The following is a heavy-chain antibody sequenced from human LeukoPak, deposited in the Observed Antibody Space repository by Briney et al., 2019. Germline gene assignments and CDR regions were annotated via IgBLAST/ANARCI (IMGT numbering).Heavy chain of an antibody. Sequence: GGSLRLSCAASGFTFSNYYMTWVRQAPGEGLEWVANINQDGSKTSYVDSMKGRFTISRDNAKNTVFLQMNSLRAEDTAVYYCARDSSGMATTWSSFWGQGSLVTVSS. D-gene: IGHD5-24*01. J-gene: IGHJ4*02. V-gene: IGHV3-7*01. CDR1: GFTFSNYY. CDR3: ARDSSGMATTWSSF. CDR2: INQDGSKT.